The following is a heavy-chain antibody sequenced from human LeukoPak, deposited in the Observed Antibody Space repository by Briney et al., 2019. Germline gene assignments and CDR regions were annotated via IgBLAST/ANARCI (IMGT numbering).Heavy chain of an antibody. Sequence: SETLSLTCTVSGGSVGSYYWSWIRQPPGKGLEWIGYIYYSGSTNYNPSLKSRVTISVDTSKNQFSLKLSSVTAADMAVYYCARLKNSWYRVDYWGQGTLVTVSS. D-gene: IGHD6-13*01. CDR1: GGSVGSYY. CDR2: IYYSGST. CDR3: ARLKNSWYRVDY. V-gene: IGHV4-59*02. J-gene: IGHJ4*02.